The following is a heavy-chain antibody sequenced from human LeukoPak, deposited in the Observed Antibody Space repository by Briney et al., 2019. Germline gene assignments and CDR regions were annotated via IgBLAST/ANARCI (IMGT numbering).Heavy chain of an antibody. Sequence: SETLSLTCTVSGYSISSGYYWGWIRQPPGKGLEWIGSIYHSGSTYYNPSLKSRVTISVDTSKNQISLKLSSVTAADTAVYYCARRLGGIAVAGTNAFDIWGQGTMVTVSS. CDR2: IYHSGST. V-gene: IGHV4-38-2*02. D-gene: IGHD6-19*01. J-gene: IGHJ3*02. CDR3: ARRLGGIAVAGTNAFDI. CDR1: GYSISSGYY.